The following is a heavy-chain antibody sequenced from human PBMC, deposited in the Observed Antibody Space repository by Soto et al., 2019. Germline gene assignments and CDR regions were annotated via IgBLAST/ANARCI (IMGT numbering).Heavy chain of an antibody. V-gene: IGHV3-7*01. J-gene: IGHJ3*02. CDR1: GFTFRRYW. CDR2: IKQDGTEK. CDR3: VLGETLMIMGMDSFDI. D-gene: IGHD3-16*01. Sequence: GSLRLSCAASGFTFRRYWMNWVRQAPGKGLEWVANIKQDGTEKNYVDSVKGRFTISRDNARKSLYLQMDSLRAEDTAVYFCVLGETLMIMGMDSFDIWGQGTMGT.